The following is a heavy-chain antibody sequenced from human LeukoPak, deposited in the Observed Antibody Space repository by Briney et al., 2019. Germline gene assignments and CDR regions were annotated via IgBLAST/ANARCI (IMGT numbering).Heavy chain of an antibody. CDR2: IYTSGST. CDR1: GGSISSGGYY. J-gene: IGHJ5*02. CDR3: ARSSNYAPGWFDP. V-gene: IGHV4-61*02. Sequence: SETLSLTCTVSGGSISSGGYYWSWIRQHPGKGLEWIGRIYTSGSTNYNPSLKSRVTMSVDTSKNQFSLKLSSVTAADTAVYYCARSSNYAPGWFDPWGQGTLVTVSS. D-gene: IGHD4-11*01.